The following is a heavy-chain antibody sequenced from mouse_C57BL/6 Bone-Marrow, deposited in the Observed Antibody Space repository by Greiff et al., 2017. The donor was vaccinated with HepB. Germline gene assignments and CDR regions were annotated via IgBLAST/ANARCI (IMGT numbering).Heavy chain of an antibody. Sequence: LVESGAELVKPGASVKMSCKASGYTFTTYPIEWMKQNHGKSLEWIGNFHPYNDDTKYNEKFKGKATLTVEKSSSTVYLELSRLTSDDSAVYYCAGLTTVVAYYAMDYWGQGTSVTVSS. D-gene: IGHD1-1*01. J-gene: IGHJ4*01. CDR3: AGLTTVVAYYAMDY. CDR2: FHPYNDDT. V-gene: IGHV1-47*01. CDR1: GYTFTTYP.